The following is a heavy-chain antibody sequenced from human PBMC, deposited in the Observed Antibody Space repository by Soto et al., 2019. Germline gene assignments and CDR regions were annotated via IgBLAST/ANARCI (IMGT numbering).Heavy chain of an antibody. CDR3: TTDNMLGATSPQFHH. V-gene: IGHV3-15*01. D-gene: IGHD1-26*01. CDR2: IKSKADGGAT. J-gene: IGHJ1*01. CDR1: GFTLSDAL. Sequence: GGSLRLSCAASGFTLSDALMSWVRQAPGKGLEWVGRIKSKADGGATDFAAPVKGRFSISRDDSKNTLYLQMNNLQTEDTAVYFCTTDNMLGATSPQFHHWGQGTLVTVSS.